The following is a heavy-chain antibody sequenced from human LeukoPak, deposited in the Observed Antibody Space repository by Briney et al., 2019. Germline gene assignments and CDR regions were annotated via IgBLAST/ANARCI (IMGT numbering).Heavy chain of an antibody. CDR2: ISYRGST. CDR1: GDSVTADSYY. V-gene: IGHV4-61*01. CDR3: ASLYCTRTSCRVDP. Sequence: SETLSLTCTVSGDSVTADSYYWSWIRQPPGKGLAWIGYISYRGSTTYNPSLRSRVTISVVTSKNQFSLRLSSVTAADTALYYCASLYCTRTSCRVDPWGQGTLVTVSS. J-gene: IGHJ5*02. D-gene: IGHD2-2*01.